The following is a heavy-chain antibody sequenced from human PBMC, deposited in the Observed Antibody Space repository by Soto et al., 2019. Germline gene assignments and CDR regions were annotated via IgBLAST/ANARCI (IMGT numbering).Heavy chain of an antibody. CDR3: ARRDFYCRGRNCFSGDYAMDV. D-gene: IGHD2-15*01. CDR1: GFTFSIYA. V-gene: IGHV3-30*04. Sequence: GGSLRLSCTASGFTFSIYAMHWVRQAPGKGLEWVSIISFDGKKIDYAGSVRGRFTISRDNSQNTLYLQMDSLRTEDTAVYYCARRDFYCRGRNCFSGDYAMDVWGQGTTVTVSS. CDR2: ISFDGKKI. J-gene: IGHJ6*02.